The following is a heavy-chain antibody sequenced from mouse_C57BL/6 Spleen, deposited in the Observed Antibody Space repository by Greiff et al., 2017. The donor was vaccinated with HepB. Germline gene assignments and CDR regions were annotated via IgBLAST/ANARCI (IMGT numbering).Heavy chain of an antibody. J-gene: IGHJ3*01. V-gene: IGHV1-64*01. D-gene: IGHD1-1*01. Sequence: QVQLKQPGAELVKPGASVKLSCKASGYTFTSYWMHWVKQRPGQGLEWIGMIHPNSGSTNYNEKFKSKATLTVDKSSSTAYMQLSSLTSEDSAVYYCARPSSYEFAYWGQGTLVTVSA. CDR2: IHPNSGST. CDR3: ARPSSYEFAY. CDR1: GYTFTSYW.